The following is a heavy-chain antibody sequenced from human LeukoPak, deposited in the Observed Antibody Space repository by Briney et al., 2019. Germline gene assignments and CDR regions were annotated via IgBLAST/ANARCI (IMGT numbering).Heavy chain of an antibody. CDR2: IYSDAST. D-gene: IGHD6-25*01. CDR3: ARGAAMD. V-gene: IGHV3-66*01. Sequence: GGSLRLSCAASGFIVSSNFMSWVRQAPGKGLEWVSIIYSDASTYYADSVKGRFTISRDNSKNTVHLQMNSLRAGDTAVYYCARGAAMDWGQGTLVTVSS. CDR1: GFIVSSNF. J-gene: IGHJ4*02.